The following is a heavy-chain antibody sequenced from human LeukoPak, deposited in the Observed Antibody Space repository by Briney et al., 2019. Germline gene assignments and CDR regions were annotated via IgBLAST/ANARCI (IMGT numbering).Heavy chain of an antibody. CDR1: GYTFTSYD. CDR3: ALGSSSSLYYYYMDV. Sequence: ASVKVSCKASGYTFTSYDINWVRQATGQGLEWMGWMNPNSGNTGYAQKFQGRVTMTRNTSISTAYMELSSLRSEDTAVYYCALGSSSSLYYYYMDVRGKGTTVTVSS. CDR2: MNPNSGNT. V-gene: IGHV1-8*01. J-gene: IGHJ6*03. D-gene: IGHD6-6*01.